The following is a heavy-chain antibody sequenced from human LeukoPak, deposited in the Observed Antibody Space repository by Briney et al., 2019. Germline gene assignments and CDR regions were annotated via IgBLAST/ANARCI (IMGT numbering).Heavy chain of an antibody. J-gene: IGHJ4*02. D-gene: IGHD3-22*01. V-gene: IGHV3-23*01. Sequence: GGSLRLSCAASGFTFSSYAMSWVRQAPGKGLEWVSAIGGSGGSTYYADSVKGRFTISGDNSKNTLYLQMNSLRAEDTAVYYCAKDAYDSSGYRFDYWGQGTLVTVSS. CDR3: AKDAYDSSGYRFDY. CDR2: IGGSGGST. CDR1: GFTFSSYA.